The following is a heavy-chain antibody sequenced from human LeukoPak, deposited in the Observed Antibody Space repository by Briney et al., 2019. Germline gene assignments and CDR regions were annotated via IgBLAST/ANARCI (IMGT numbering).Heavy chain of an antibody. J-gene: IGHJ3*02. Sequence: SGGSLRLSCKGSGYSFTSYWIGWVRQMRGKGLEWMGIIYPGDSDTRYSPSFQGQVTISADKSISTAYLQWSRMKAATTAMYYCARSPDAFDIWGQRTMVTVSS. V-gene: IGHV5-51*01. CDR3: ARSPDAFDI. CDR2: IYPGDSDT. CDR1: GYSFTSYW.